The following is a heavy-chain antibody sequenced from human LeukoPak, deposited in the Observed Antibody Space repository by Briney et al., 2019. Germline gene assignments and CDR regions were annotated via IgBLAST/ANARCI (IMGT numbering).Heavy chain of an antibody. V-gene: IGHV1-69*05. CDR1: GGTFSSYA. CDR3: ARDGGIAAAGLY. J-gene: IGHJ4*02. D-gene: IGHD6-13*01. CDR2: IIPIFGTA. Sequence: GSSVKVSCKASGGTFSSYAISWVRQAPGQGLEWMGGIIPIFGTANYAQKFQVRVTITTDESTSTAYMELSSLRSEDTAVYYCARDGGIAAAGLYWGQGTLVTVSS.